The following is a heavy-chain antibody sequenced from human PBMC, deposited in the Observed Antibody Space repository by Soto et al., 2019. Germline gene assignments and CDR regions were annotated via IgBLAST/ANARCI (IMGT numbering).Heavy chain of an antibody. J-gene: IGHJ6*02. CDR1: GFTFSSYS. CDR2: ISSSSSYI. V-gene: IGHV3-21*01. Sequence: GGSLRLSCAASGFTFSSYSMNWVRQAPGKGLEWVSSISSSSSYIYYADSVKGRFTISRDNAKNSLYLQMNSLRAEDTAVYYCARTMTTVTTSYYYSGMDVWGQGTTVTVSS. D-gene: IGHD4-4*01. CDR3: ARTMTTVTTSYYYSGMDV.